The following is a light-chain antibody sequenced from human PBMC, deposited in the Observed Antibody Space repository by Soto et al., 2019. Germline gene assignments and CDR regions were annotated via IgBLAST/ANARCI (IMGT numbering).Light chain of an antibody. V-gene: IGLV2-14*03. CDR1: HNDIGTYDY. CDR2: GVT. J-gene: IGLJ1*01. CDR3: SSFTSDRIYV. Sequence: QSASVSGSPGQSITISCTGNHNDIGTYDYVSWYQQHPGRAPRLLIYGVTTRPSGISDRFSASKSGLTASLTISGLQPEDEADYYCSSFTSDRIYVFGPGTKLTVL.